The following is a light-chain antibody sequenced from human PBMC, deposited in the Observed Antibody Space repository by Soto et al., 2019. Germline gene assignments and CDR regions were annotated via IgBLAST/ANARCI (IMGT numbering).Light chain of an antibody. CDR2: EVT. CDR1: RSDVGAYNY. CDR3: SSFASSNTWV. V-gene: IGLV2-8*01. Sequence: QSALTQPPSASGSPGQSVTITWTATRSDVGAYNYVSWYQQHAGKAPKLVIYEVTKRPSGVPDRFSGSKSANTASLTVSGLQAEDEADYYCSSFASSNTWVFGGGTKLTVL. J-gene: IGLJ3*02.